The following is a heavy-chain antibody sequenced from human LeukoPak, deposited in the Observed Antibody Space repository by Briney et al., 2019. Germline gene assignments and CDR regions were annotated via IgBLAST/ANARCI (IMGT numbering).Heavy chain of an antibody. CDR1: GFTFSSYD. Sequence: GGSLRLSCAASGFTFSSYDMHWVRQATGKGLEWVSAIGTAGDTYYPGSVKGRFTISRENAKNSLYLQMNSLRAGDTAVYYCARASRAPDSSGYYYYYGMDVWGQGTTVTVSS. V-gene: IGHV3-13*04. J-gene: IGHJ6*02. D-gene: IGHD3-22*01. CDR2: IGTAGDT. CDR3: ARASRAPDSSGYYYYYGMDV.